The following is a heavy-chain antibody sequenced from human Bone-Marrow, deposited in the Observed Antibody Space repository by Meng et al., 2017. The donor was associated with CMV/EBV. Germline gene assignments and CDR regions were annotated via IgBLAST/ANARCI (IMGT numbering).Heavy chain of an antibody. J-gene: IGHJ4*02. CDR3: AKDLLLFGGANAYFEY. Sequence: GESLKISCAASGFTFDNYGMHWVRQTPGKGLEWVAFIRHDGTNKYYGDSVKGRFTISRDNSKNTVYLQMNSLRPEETAINYFAKDLLLFGGANAYFEYWGQGPLVTVSS. V-gene: IGHV3-30*02. CDR2: IRHDGTNK. CDR1: GFTFDNYG. D-gene: IGHD3-16*01.